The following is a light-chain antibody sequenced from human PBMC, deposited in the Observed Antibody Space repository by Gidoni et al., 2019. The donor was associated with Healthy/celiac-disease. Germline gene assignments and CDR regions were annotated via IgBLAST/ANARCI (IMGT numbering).Light chain of an antibody. CDR2: LNSAGSH. CDR3: QTWGTGIGV. Sequence: LVLTHSPPPSASLAASVKPTCTLSSGHSSYAIAWHQQQPEKGPRYLMKLNSAGSHSKGDGIPDRFSGSSSGAERYLTISSLQSEDEADYYCQTWGTGIGVFGGGTTLTVL. J-gene: IGLJ2*01. CDR1: SGHSSYA. V-gene: IGLV4-69*01.